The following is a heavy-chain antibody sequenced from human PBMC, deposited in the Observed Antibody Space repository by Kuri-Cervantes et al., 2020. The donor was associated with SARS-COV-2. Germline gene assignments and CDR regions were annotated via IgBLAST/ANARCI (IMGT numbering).Heavy chain of an antibody. CDR3: ARELRQHYYYYGMDV. D-gene: IGHD4-17*01. J-gene: IGHJ6*02. CDR2: ISSSSSYT. V-gene: IGHV3-11*06. Sequence: GGSLRLSCAASGFTFSDYYMSWIRQAPGKGLEWVSYISSSSSYTNYADSVKGRFTISRDNAKNTLYLQMNSLRAEDTAVYYCARELRQHYYYYGMDVWGQGTTVTVSS. CDR1: GFTFSDYY.